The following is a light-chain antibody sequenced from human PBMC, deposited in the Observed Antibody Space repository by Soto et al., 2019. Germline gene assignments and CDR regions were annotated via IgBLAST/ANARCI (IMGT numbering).Light chain of an antibody. CDR1: SSDVVGYNY. Sequence: QSALTQPASVSGSPGQSITISCTGTSSDVVGYNYVSWYQQHPGKAPKLMIYDVSNRPSGVSNRFSGSKSGNRASLTISGLPAEDEADYYCSSYTSSSTLVVFGGGTKLTVL. CDR2: DVS. V-gene: IGLV2-14*01. J-gene: IGLJ2*01. CDR3: SSYTSSSTLVV.